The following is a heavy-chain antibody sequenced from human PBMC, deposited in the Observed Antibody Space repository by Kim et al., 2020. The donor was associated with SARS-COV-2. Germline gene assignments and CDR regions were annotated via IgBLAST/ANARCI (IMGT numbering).Heavy chain of an antibody. CDR3: SKALSLFDS. D-gene: IGHD2-21*01. CDR1: GLTFRDFA. Sequence: GGSLRLSCAASGLTFRDFAMNWVRQGPGKGLEWVSTTSAIGTYYADTVPGLFTISRDNSKDTLSLQMNSLRVDNTALYYCSKALSLFDSWGPGTLVTVSS. CDR2: TSAIGT. V-gene: IGHV3-23*01. J-gene: IGHJ4*02.